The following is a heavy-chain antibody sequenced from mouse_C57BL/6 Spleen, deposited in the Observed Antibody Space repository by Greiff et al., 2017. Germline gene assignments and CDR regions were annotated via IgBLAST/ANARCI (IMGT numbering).Heavy chain of an antibody. D-gene: IGHD1-1*01. V-gene: IGHV1-66*01. CDR1: GYSFTSYY. CDR2: IYPGSGNT. J-gene: IGHJ4*01. CDR3: ARIYYYGSSYVDYAMDY. Sequence: QVQLQQSGPELVKPGASVKISCKASGYSFTSYYIHWVKQRPGQGLEWIGWIYPGSGNTKYNEKFKGKATLTADTSSSTAYMQLSSLTSEDSAVYYCARIYYYGSSYVDYAMDYWGQGTSVTVSS.